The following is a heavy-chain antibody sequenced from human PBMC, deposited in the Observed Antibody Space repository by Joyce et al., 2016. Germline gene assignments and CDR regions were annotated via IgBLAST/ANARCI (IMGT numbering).Heavy chain of an antibody. Sequence: QVQLQQWGAGLLKPSEALSLTCAVNGGSFSDDYWSWVRQPPGQGLQWIAEINHRGSTSYNPSLKSRVTISLDTSNNRFSLNLTSVTAADTAVYYCRAAVGNWGRDYWGQGTLVTVSS. J-gene: IGHJ4*02. CDR3: RAAVGNWGRDY. CDR1: GGSFSDDY. CDR2: INHRGST. D-gene: IGHD3-16*01. V-gene: IGHV4-34*01.